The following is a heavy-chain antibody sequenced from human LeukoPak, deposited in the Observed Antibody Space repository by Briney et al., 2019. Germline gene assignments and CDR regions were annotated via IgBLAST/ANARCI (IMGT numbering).Heavy chain of an antibody. D-gene: IGHD2-2*01. CDR2: VNSDGSWT. J-gene: IGHJ4*02. V-gene: IGHV3-74*01. CDR1: GNYW. Sequence: GGSLRLSCAASGNYWMHWVRQAPGKGLVWVSHVNSDGSWTSHADSVKGRFTISKDNAKNTVYLQMNNLRTEDTAVYYCVSFYETNWGRGTLVPVSS. CDR3: VSFYETN.